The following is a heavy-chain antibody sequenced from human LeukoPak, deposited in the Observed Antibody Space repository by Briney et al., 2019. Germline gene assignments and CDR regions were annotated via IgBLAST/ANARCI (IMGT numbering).Heavy chain of an antibody. D-gene: IGHD4-11*01. V-gene: IGHV4-34*01. J-gene: IGHJ4*02. Sequence: SQTLSLTCGVYGESFSGFYWSWIRQTPGKGLQWIGEINHSGDINYNPSLESRVTISVDTSKRQFSLRLSSVTAADTAVYYCARAGLAVTTPFDYWGQGTLVTVSS. CDR1: GESFSGFY. CDR2: INHSGDI. CDR3: ARAGLAVTTPFDY.